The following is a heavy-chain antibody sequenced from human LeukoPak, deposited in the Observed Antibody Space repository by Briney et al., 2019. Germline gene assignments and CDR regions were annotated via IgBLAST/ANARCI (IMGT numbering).Heavy chain of an antibody. CDR1: GFTFSSYS. CDR2: ISSGSSYI. CDR3: ARAAIAARGGFDP. J-gene: IGHJ5*02. D-gene: IGHD6-13*01. V-gene: IGHV3-21*01. Sequence: PGGSLRLSCAASGFTFSSYSMNWVRQAPGKGLEWVSSISSGSSYIYYADSVKGRFTISRDNAKNSLYLQMNSLRAEDTAVYYCARAAIAARGGFDPWGQGTLVTVSS.